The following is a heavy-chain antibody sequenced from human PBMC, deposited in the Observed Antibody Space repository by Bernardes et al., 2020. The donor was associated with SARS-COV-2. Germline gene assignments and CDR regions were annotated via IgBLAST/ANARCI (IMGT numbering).Heavy chain of an antibody. CDR1: GFTFSSYA. J-gene: IGHJ4*02. Sequence: VGSLRLSCAASGFTFSSYAMSWVRQAPGKGLEWVSAISGSGGSTYYADSVKGRFTISRDNSKNTLYLQMNSLRAEDTAVYYCAKDTKSAYCGGDCYSLDYWGQGTLVTVSS. D-gene: IGHD2-21*01. V-gene: IGHV3-23*01. CDR3: AKDTKSAYCGGDCYSLDY. CDR2: ISGSGGST.